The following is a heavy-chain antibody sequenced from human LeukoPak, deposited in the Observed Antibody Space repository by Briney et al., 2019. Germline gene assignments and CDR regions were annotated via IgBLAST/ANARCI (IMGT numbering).Heavy chain of an antibody. V-gene: IGHV3-64D*09. CDR1: GFTFSRYA. D-gene: IGHD1-26*01. CDR2: INDNGGRT. Sequence: GGSLRLSCSASGFTFSRYAMHWVRQAPGKGLEYVSGINDNGGRTHYGDTVKGRFSISRDNSKNTLHLQMGTLRAEDTALYYCVKDVGGSYAFDYWGQGILVTVAS. CDR3: VKDVGGSYAFDY. J-gene: IGHJ4*02.